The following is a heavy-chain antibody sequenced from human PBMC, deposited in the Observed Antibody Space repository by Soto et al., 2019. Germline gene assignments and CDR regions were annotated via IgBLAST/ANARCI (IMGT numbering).Heavy chain of an antibody. J-gene: IGHJ6*02. Sequence: SVKVSCKASGGTFSSYAISWVRQAPGQGLEWMGGIIPIFGTANYAQKFQGRVTITADESTSTAHLELSSLRSEDTAVYYCARGLLVVVAPKYYYYYGMDVWGQGTTVTVSS. CDR2: IIPIFGTA. CDR1: GGTFSSYA. D-gene: IGHD2-15*01. V-gene: IGHV1-69*13. CDR3: ARGLLVVVAPKYYYYYGMDV.